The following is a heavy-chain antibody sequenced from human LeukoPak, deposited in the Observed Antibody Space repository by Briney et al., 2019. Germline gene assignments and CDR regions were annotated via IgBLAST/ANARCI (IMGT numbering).Heavy chain of an antibody. CDR1: GFTFSDNP. V-gene: IGHV3-64D*06. J-gene: IGHJ4*02. Sequence: PWGSLTLSCSVSGFTFSDNPMHWVRHTPGTGLEYVSAISKNGDDTYYADSVKGRFTISRDNSKNTLYLQMSSLRTEDAAVFYCVQVGSNFYLNWGQGTLVIVSS. CDR2: ISKNGDDT. CDR3: VQVGSNFYLN. D-gene: IGHD6-13*01.